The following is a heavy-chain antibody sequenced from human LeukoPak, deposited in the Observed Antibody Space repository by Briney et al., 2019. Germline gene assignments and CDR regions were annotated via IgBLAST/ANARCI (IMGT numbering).Heavy chain of an antibody. CDR3: ARAWEAVTIDY. CDR1: GGSISSSSYY. V-gene: IGHV4-39*07. CDR2: IYYSGST. Sequence: SETLSLTCTVSGGSISSSSYYWGWIRQPPGKGLEWIGSIYYSGSTYYNPSLKSRVTISVDTSKNQFSLKLSSVTAADTAVYYCARAWEAVTIDYWGQGTLVTVSS. D-gene: IGHD4-17*01. J-gene: IGHJ4*02.